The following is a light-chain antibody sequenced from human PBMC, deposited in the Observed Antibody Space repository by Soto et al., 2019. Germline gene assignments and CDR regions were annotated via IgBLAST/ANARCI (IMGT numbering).Light chain of an antibody. CDR2: GNK. CDR1: SSNIWAGYD. CDR3: QSYESSLTTFYF. V-gene: IGLV1-40*01. Sequence: QSVLAQPASGSGAPGQTDTISSTGSSSNIWAGYDVHWYQQLPGTAPKFFMYGNKNRPSGVPDRFSGSKYGTSASLAITGLQAEDEADYYCQSYESSLTTFYFFGTGTRVTVL. J-gene: IGLJ1*01.